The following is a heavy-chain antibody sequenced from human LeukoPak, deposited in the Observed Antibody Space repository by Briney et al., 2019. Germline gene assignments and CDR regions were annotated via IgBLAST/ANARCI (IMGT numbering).Heavy chain of an antibody. V-gene: IGHV3-66*04. D-gene: IGHD6-25*01. CDR2: IYSDGNT. CDR1: GFTVSSNY. Sequence: GGSLRLSCAASGFTVSSNYMSWVRQAPGKGLEWVSVIYSDGNTYSADSVKGRFTISRDNSKNTVYLQMNSLRAEDTAVYYCATPSGGYWGQGTLVTVSS. CDR3: ATPSGGY. J-gene: IGHJ4*02.